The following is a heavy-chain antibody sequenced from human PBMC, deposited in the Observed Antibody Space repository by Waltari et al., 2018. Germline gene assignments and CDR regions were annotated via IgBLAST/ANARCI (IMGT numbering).Heavy chain of an antibody. CDR2: ISGEGGST. CDR3: AKDGPTAAGTVGGY. Sequence: EVQLVEYGVGVVQPGGSLRLSCAASGLTFDAYAMHWVRQAPGKGLEWVALISGEGGSTYYADSVKGRFTISRDNSKNSLYLQMNSLRTEDTALYYCAKDGPTAAGTVGGYWGQGTLVTVSS. CDR1: GLTFDAYA. J-gene: IGHJ4*02. D-gene: IGHD6-13*01. V-gene: IGHV3-43*02.